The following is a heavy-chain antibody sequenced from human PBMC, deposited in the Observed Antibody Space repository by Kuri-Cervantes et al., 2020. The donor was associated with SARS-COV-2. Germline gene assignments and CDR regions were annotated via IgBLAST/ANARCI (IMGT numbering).Heavy chain of an antibody. CDR3: ARDSITMVQGVTSDAFDI. CDR1: GFTFSNYW. V-gene: IGHV3-7*01. CDR2: IKQDGSEK. D-gene: IGHD3-10*01. Sequence: GGSLRLSCAASGFTFSNYWMRWVRQAPGKGPEWVATIKQDGSEKYYVDSVKGRFTISRDNAKNSLNLQMNSLRAEDTAVYYCARDSITMVQGVTSDAFDIWGQGTMVTVSS. J-gene: IGHJ3*02.